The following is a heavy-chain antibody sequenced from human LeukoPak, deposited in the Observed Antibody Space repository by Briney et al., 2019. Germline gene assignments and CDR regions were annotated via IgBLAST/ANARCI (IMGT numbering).Heavy chain of an antibody. CDR3: ARVEWSPVAGTGGRRYFDD. V-gene: IGHV3-23*01. CDR1: GFTFSSYA. J-gene: IGHJ4*02. Sequence: PGGSLRLSCAASGFTFSSYAMSWVRQAPGKGLEWVSAISGSGGSTYYADSVKGRFTISRDNSKNTLYLQMTSLRAEDTAVYYCARVEWSPVAGTGGRRYFDDWGQGTLVTVSS. D-gene: IGHD6-19*01. CDR2: ISGSGGST.